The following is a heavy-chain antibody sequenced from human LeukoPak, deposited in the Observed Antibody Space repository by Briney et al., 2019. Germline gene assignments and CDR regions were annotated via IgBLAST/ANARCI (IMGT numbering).Heavy chain of an antibody. J-gene: IGHJ4*02. D-gene: IGHD5-12*01. CDR2: INAGNGNT. V-gene: IGHV1-3*01. CDR3: ARVNSGRVMYYFDY. CDR1: GYTFTSYA. Sequence: ASVKVSCKASGYTFTSYAMHWVRQAPGQGLEWMGWINAGNGNTKYSQKFQGRVTITRDTSASTAYMELSSLRSEDTAVYYCARVNSGRVMYYFDYWGQGTLVTVSS.